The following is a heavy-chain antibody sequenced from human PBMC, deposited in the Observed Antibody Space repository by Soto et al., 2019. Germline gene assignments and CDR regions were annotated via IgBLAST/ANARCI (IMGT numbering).Heavy chain of an antibody. J-gene: IGHJ5*02. D-gene: IGHD2-15*01. CDR3: ARIGWDCSGGSCYSGADWFDP. CDR1: GFTFSSYS. V-gene: IGHV3-48*02. Sequence: GGSLRLSCAASGFTFSSYSMNWVRQAPGKGLEWVSYISSSSSTIYYADSGKGRFTISRDNATNSLYLQMNSLRDEDTAVYYCARIGWDCSGGSCYSGADWFDPWGQGTLVTVSS. CDR2: ISSSSSTI.